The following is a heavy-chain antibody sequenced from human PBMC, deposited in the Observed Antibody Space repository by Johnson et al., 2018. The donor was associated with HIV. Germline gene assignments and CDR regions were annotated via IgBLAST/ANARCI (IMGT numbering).Heavy chain of an antibody. V-gene: IGHV3-20*04. CDR2: INWNGGST. CDR1: GFTFDDYG. D-gene: IGHD2-8*02. CDR3: AGGGGIGLVVYAVGHDAFDS. Sequence: VQLVESGGGRVQPGGSLRLSCAASGFTFDDYGMSWVRQAPGKGLEWVSGINWNGGSTGYAASVKGRFTISRDNAKNSLYLQMNSLRAEGTALYYCAGGGGIGLVVYAVGHDAFDSWGQGTMVTVSS. J-gene: IGHJ3*02.